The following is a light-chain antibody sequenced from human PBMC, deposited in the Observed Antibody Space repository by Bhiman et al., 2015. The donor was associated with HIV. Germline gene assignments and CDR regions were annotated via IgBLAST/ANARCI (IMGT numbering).Light chain of an antibody. CDR1: SLRTYY. V-gene: IGLV3-19*01. Sequence: SSELTQDPAVSVALGQTVRITCQGDSLRTYYASWYQQKPGQAPLLVIYGKNNRPSGIPDRFSGSNSGNTASLTITGAQAEDEADYYCNSRDSSDDHVVFGGGTKVTVL. CDR3: NSRDSSDDHVV. J-gene: IGLJ2*01. CDR2: GKN.